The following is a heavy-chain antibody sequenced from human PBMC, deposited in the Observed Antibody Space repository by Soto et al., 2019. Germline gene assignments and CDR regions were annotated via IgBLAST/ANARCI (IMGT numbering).Heavy chain of an antibody. CDR2: IIPIFGTA. CDR3: ARHLGGNHYYYGMDV. D-gene: IGHD3-16*01. V-gene: IGHV1-69*12. CDR1: GGTLSSYA. J-gene: IGHJ6*02. Sequence: QVQLVQSGAEVKKPGSSVKVSCKASGGTLSSYAISWVRQAPGQGLEWMGGIIPIFGTADYAQKFQGRVTITADDFTSTAYMELSSLRSEDTAVYYCARHLGGNHYYYGMDVWGQGTTVTVSS.